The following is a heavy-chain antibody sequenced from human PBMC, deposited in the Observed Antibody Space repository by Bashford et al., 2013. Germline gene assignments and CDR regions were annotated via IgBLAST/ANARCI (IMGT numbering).Heavy chain of an antibody. Sequence: ASVKVSCKASGYTFSDYYLHWVRQAPGQGLEWMGWINPNPNSGATKYAEMFQGRVTMTRDTSISTAYMELSSLRSDDTAVYFCARDGPSSGSLECFDVWGQGQWSPXPQ. CDR2: INPNPNSGAT. V-gene: IGHV1-2*02. CDR3: ARDGPSSGSLECFDV. D-gene: IGHD1-26*01. J-gene: IGHJ3*01. CDR1: GYTFSDYY.